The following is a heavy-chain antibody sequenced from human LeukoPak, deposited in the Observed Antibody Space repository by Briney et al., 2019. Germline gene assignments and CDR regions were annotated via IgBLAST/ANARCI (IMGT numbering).Heavy chain of an antibody. D-gene: IGHD3-16*01. V-gene: IGHV1-18*01. Sequence: ASVKVSCMASGYTFTSYGISWVRQAPGQGLEWMGWISAYNGNTNYAQKLQGRVTMTTDTSTSTAYMELRSLRSDDTAVYYCARGLGDPLITDHYYYYGMDVWGQGTTVTVSS. CDR3: ARGLGDPLITDHYYYYGMDV. CDR2: ISAYNGNT. CDR1: GYTFTSYG. J-gene: IGHJ6*02.